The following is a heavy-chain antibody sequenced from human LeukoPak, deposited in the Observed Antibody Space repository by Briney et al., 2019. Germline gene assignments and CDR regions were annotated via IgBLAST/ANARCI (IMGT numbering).Heavy chain of an antibody. D-gene: IGHD3-22*01. CDR2: IYYSGST. J-gene: IGHJ6*03. V-gene: IGHV4-59*01. CDR3: ASANYYDSSYYYYYYMDV. CDR1: GGSISSYY. Sequence: PSETLSLTCTVSGGSISSYYWSWIRQPPGKGLVWIGYIYYSGSTNYNPSLKSRVTISVDTSKNQFSLKLSSVTAADTAVYYCASANYYDSSYYYYYYMDVWGKGTTVTVSS.